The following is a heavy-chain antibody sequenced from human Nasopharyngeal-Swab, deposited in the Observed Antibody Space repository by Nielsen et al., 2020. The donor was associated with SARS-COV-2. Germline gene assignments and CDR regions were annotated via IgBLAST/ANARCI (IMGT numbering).Heavy chain of an antibody. Sequence: ASVKVSCKASGYTFTSYGISCVRQAPGQGLEWMGWISAYNGNTNYAQKLQGRVTMTTDTSTSTAYMELRSLRSDDTAVYYCARDPHAGFGELLPYYFDYWGQGTLVTVSS. V-gene: IGHV1-18*01. CDR3: ARDPHAGFGELLPYYFDY. CDR1: GYTFTSYG. D-gene: IGHD3-10*01. J-gene: IGHJ4*02. CDR2: ISAYNGNT.